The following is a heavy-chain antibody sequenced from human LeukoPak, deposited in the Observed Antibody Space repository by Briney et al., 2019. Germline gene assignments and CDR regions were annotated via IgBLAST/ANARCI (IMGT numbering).Heavy chain of an antibody. CDR3: ARVVAVAGLYYYYYMDV. CDR2: IYYSGST. Sequence: SETLSLTCTVSGGSISSYYWSWIRQPPGKGLEWIGYIYYSGSTNYNPYLKSRVTISVDTSKNQFSLKLSSVTAADTAVYYCARVVAVAGLYYYYYMDVWGKGTTVTVSS. CDR1: GGSISSYY. V-gene: IGHV4-59*01. D-gene: IGHD6-19*01. J-gene: IGHJ6*03.